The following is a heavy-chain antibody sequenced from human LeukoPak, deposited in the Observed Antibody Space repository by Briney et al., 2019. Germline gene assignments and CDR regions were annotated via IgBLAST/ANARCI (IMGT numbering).Heavy chain of an antibody. J-gene: IGHJ4*02. Sequence: SETLSLTCTVSGGSVTDYYWSWIRQSPGKGLEWIGYIYYSGSTNYNPSLKSRVTISLDTSKNQFSLKLRSLTAADTAVYFCARDGLGFDTSGFSRWGQGTLVTVSS. CDR1: GGSVTDYY. CDR3: ARDGLGFDTSGFSR. V-gene: IGHV4-59*02. D-gene: IGHD3-3*01. CDR2: IYYSGST.